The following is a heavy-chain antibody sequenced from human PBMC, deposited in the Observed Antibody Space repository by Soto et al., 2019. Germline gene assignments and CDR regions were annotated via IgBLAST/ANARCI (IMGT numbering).Heavy chain of an antibody. CDR2: IIPILGIA. J-gene: IGHJ3*02. V-gene: IGHV1-69*02. D-gene: IGHD2-15*01. Sequence: QVQLVQSGAEVKKPGSSVKVSCKASGGTFSSYTISWVRQAPGQGLEWMGRIIPILGIANYAQKFQGRVTITADKSTRTASMWLRSVRSEDTAVYYCARSNPRPHQCSGGSCRFDAFDIWGQGTMVTVSS. CDR3: ARSNPRPHQCSGGSCRFDAFDI. CDR1: GGTFSSYT.